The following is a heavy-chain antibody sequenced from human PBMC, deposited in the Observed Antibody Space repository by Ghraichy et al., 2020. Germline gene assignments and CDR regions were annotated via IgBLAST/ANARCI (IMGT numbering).Heavy chain of an antibody. D-gene: IGHD1-26*01. Sequence: GGDCWTGIRQPAGKGLEWIGRIYTSGNTNYNPSLKSRVTISVDTSKNQFSLKLTSVTAADTAVYYCARDQELSFDPWGQGTLVTVSS. CDR1: GGDC. J-gene: IGHJ5*02. CDR2: IYTSGNT. CDR3: ARDQELSFDP. V-gene: IGHV4-61*02.